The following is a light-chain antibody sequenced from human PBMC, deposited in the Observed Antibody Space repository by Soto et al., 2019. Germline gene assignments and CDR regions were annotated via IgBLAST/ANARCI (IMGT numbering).Light chain of an antibody. CDR1: SSDVGSYNL. CDR3: CSYAGSSWV. J-gene: IGLJ3*02. V-gene: IGLV2-23*01. CDR2: EGS. Sequence: QSAPTQPASVSGSPGQSITISCTGTSSDVGSYNLVSWYQQHPGKAPKLMIYEGSKRPSGVSNRFSGSKSGNTASLTISGLQAEDEADYYCCSYAGSSWVFGGGTKVTVL.